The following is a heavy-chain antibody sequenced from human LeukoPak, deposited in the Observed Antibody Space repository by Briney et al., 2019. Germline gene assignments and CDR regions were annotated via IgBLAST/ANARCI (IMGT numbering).Heavy chain of an antibody. D-gene: IGHD4-17*01. CDR3: AKGSTSDYAPYYYYYMDV. CDR1: GFTFSSYA. CDR2: ISGSGGST. V-gene: IGHV3-23*01. J-gene: IGHJ6*03. Sequence: PGGSLRLSCAASGFTFSSYAMSWVRQAPGKGLEWVSAISGSGGSTYYADSVKGRFTISRDNSKNTLYPQMNSLRAEDTAVYYCAKGSTSDYAPYYYYYMDVWGKGTTVTVSS.